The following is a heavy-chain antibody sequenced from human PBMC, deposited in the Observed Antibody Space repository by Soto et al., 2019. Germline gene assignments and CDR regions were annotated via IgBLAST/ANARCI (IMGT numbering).Heavy chain of an antibody. Sequence: PGGSLRLSCAASGFTFSSYGMHWVRQAPGKGLEWVAVISYDGSNKYYADSVKGRFTISRDNSKNTLYLQMTSLRAEDTDVYYCGKDRGGGGYCSSTSCYGMGVYYYYGMDVWGQGTTVTVSS. CDR3: GKDRGGGGYCSSTSCYGMGVYYYYGMDV. D-gene: IGHD2-2*01. V-gene: IGHV3-30*18. CDR1: GFTFSSYG. J-gene: IGHJ6*02. CDR2: ISYDGSNK.